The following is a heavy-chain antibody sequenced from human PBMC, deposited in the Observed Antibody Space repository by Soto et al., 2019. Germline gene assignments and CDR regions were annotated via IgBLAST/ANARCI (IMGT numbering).Heavy chain of an antibody. CDR3: AKDLSREYIATLYYYYGMDV. D-gene: IGHD6-13*01. J-gene: IGHJ6*02. V-gene: IGHV1-18*01. CDR2: ISAYNGNT. CDR1: GYTFTSYG. Sequence: ASVKVSCKASGYTFTSYGISWVRQAPGQGLEWMGWISAYNGNTKYSQKFQGRVTITRDTSASTAYMELSSLRSEDTAVYYCAKDLSREYIATLYYYYGMDVWVQGTTVTVSS.